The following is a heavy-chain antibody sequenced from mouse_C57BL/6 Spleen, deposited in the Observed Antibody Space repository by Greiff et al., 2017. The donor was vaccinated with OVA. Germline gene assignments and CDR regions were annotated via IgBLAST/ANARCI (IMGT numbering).Heavy chain of an antibody. J-gene: IGHJ2*01. V-gene: IGHV1-50*01. CDR1: GYTFTSYW. CDR2: IDPSDSYT. D-gene: IGHD2-10*01. CDR3: ARFTCYEGGYFDD. Sequence: QVQLQQPGAELVKPGASVKLSCKASGYTFTSYWMQWVKQRPGQGLEWIGEIDPSDSYTNYNQKFKGKATLTVDTSSSTAYMQLSSLTSEDSAVYYCARFTCYEGGYFDDWGKGTTLTVAS.